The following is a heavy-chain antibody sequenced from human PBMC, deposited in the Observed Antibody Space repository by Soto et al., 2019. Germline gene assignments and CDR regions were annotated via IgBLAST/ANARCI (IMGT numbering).Heavy chain of an antibody. CDR1: GYTLTNYR. V-gene: IGHV1-18*04. CDR2: INPDNGDT. D-gene: IGHD2-21*02. J-gene: IGHJ4*02. Sequence: QVQLVQSGAEVKNPGASVKVSCKASGYTLTNYRISWVRQAPGQGLEWMGWINPDNGDTNHAQRLQGRIIMTTDTSPSTAYMELRSLTSDDTAVYYCARTYTVVVTTGLDYWGQGTLVIVSS. CDR3: ARTYTVVVTTGLDY.